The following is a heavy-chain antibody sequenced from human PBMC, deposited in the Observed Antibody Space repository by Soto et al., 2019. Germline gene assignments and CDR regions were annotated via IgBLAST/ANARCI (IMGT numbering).Heavy chain of an antibody. Sequence: QVQLQESGPGLVKPSQTLSLTCAVSGASIRSSDYYWSWLRQPPGKGLEWIGYIYFSGSNYYNPSLKSRVTISEDTSNNHFSLRLSSVTAADTAVYYCARGLYGYYAFDHWGQGALVTVSS. J-gene: IGHJ4*02. V-gene: IGHV4-30-4*01. CDR1: GASIRSSDYY. CDR3: ARGLYGYYAFDH. D-gene: IGHD4-17*01. CDR2: IYFSGSN.